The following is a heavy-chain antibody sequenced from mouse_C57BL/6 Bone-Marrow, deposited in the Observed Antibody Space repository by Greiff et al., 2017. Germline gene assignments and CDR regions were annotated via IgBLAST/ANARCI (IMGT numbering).Heavy chain of an antibody. D-gene: IGHD2-3*01. Sequence: VQLQQSGAELVRPGASVKLSCTASGFNIKDDYIHWVKQRPEQGLEWIGWIDPEIGATEYASKFQGKATIISDTSSNTAYLQLSSLTSEDTAVYYCSSFDGNYFDFWGQGTPLTVAS. J-gene: IGHJ2*01. CDR1: GFNIKDDY. CDR3: SSFDGNYFDF. V-gene: IGHV14-4*01. CDR2: IDPEIGAT.